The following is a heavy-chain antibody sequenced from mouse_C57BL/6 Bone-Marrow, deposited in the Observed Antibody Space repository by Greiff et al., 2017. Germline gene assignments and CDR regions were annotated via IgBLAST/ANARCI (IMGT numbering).Heavy chain of an antibody. V-gene: IGHV1-64*01. CDR2: IHPNSGST. CDR3: AGCVVCDETEFDY. CDR1: GYTFTSYW. Sequence: VKLQQPGAELVKPGASVKLSCKASGYTFTSYWMHWVQQSPGQGLEWIGMIHPNSGSTNYNEKFKSKATLTVDKSSSTAYMQLSSLTSEDSAVYYCAGCVVCDETEFDYWGQGTTVTVSS. J-gene: IGHJ2*01.